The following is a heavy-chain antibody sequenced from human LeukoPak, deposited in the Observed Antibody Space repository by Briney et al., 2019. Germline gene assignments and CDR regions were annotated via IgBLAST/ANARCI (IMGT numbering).Heavy chain of an antibody. CDR3: ARGAAGDFDY. CDR1: GFTFSSYW. Sequence: QAGGSLRLSCAASGFTFSSYWMHWVRHAPGKGLVWISRINGDGSSTNYADSVKGRFTISRDNAKNTLYLQMNSLRAEDTAVYYCARGAAGDFDYWGQGTLVTVSS. CDR2: INGDGSST. V-gene: IGHV3-74*01. J-gene: IGHJ4*02. D-gene: IGHD6-19*01.